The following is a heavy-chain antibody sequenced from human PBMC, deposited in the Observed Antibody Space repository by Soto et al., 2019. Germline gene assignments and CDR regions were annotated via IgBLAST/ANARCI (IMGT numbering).Heavy chain of an antibody. J-gene: IGHJ6*02. CDR2: IYYSGST. V-gene: IGHV4-31*03. CDR3: ARVCGADGHNGMDV. Sequence: QVQLQESGPGLVKPSQTLSLTCTVSGGSISSGGYYWSWIRQHPGKGLEWIGYIYYSGSTYYNPSLKRRVTIXVXTTXNQISRKLSSVTAADTAVYYCARVCGADGHNGMDVWGQGTTVTVSS. D-gene: IGHD2-21*02. CDR1: GGSISSGGYY.